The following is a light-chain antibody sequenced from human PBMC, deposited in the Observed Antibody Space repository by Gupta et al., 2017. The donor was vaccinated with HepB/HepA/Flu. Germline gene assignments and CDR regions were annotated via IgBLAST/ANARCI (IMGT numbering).Light chain of an antibody. Sequence: SYALPQPPSVPVSPGQTARITSPGDALPKQYAYWYQQKPGQAPVLVIYTDSERPSGIPERFSGTNSGTTVTLTISGVQAEDEADYYCQSADSSGTYWVFGGGTKLTVL. J-gene: IGLJ3*02. CDR2: TDS. CDR1: ALPKQY. V-gene: IGLV3-25*03. CDR3: QSADSSGTYWV.